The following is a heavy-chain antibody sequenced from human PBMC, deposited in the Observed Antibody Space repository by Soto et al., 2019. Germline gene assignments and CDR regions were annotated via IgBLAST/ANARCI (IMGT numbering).Heavy chain of an antibody. V-gene: IGHV1-3*01. CDR3: ARGDLYYDSSGYWPNWFDP. Sequence: QVQLVQSGAEVKKPGASVKVSCKASGYTFTSYAMHWVRQAPGQRLEWMGWINAGNGNTKYSQKLHGRVTITRDTSASTAYMELSSLRSEDTAVYYCARGDLYYDSSGYWPNWFDPWGQGTLVTVSS. D-gene: IGHD3-22*01. CDR1: GYTFTSYA. CDR2: INAGNGNT. J-gene: IGHJ5*02.